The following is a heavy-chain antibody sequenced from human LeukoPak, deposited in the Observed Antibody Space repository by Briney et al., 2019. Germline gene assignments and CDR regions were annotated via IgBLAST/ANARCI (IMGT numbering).Heavy chain of an antibody. CDR2: IKSKTDGGTT. V-gene: IGHV3-15*01. D-gene: IGHD6-13*01. CDR1: GFTFSNAW. CDR3: TTARIAAAGADY. Sequence: GGSLRLSCAASGFTFSNAWMSWVRQAPEKGLEWVGRIKSKTDGGTTDYAAPVKGRFTISRDDSKNTLYLQMNSLKTEDTAVYYCTTARIAAAGADYWGQGTLVTVSS. J-gene: IGHJ4*02.